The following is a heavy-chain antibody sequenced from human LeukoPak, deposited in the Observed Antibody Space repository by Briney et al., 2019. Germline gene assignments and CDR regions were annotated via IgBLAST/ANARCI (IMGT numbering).Heavy chain of an antibody. CDR1: GYEFTSYG. CDR2: ISAYNGHT. D-gene: IGHD4-17*01. J-gene: IGHJ4*02. V-gene: IGHV1-18*01. CDR3: AGPQPYDFDY. Sequence: ASVKVSCKTSGYEFTSYGTSWVRQAPGQGLEWMGWISAYNGHTDYTQNLQGRVTMTTDTSTSTAYMELRRLRSDDTAVYYCAGPQPYDFDYWGQGTLVTVSS.